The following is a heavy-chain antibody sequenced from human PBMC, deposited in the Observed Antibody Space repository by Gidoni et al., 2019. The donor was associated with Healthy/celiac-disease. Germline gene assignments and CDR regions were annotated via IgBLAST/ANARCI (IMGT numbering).Heavy chain of an antibody. Sequence: EVQLVESGGGLVQPGGSLRLSCAASGFTFSSYWMSWVRQAPGKGLGWVANIKQDGSEKYYVDSVKGRFTISRDNAKNSLYLQMNSLRAEDTAVYYCARVWSGYIFDYWGQGTLVTVSS. CDR2: IKQDGSEK. CDR1: GFTFSSYW. CDR3: ARVWSGYIFDY. J-gene: IGHJ4*02. V-gene: IGHV3-7*04. D-gene: IGHD3-3*01.